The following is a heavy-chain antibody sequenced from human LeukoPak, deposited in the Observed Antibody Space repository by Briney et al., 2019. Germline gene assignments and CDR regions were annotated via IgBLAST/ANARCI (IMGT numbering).Heavy chain of an antibody. V-gene: IGHV4-38-2*02. CDR1: GDSISSTY. J-gene: IGHJ4*02. Sequence: PSETLSLTCTVSGDSISSTYWSWSRQPPGKGLEGIGSIYHSGSTYYNPSLKSRVTISVDTSKNQFSLKLSSVTAADTAVYYCARSGHTGKSSPFDYWGQGTLVTVSS. CDR3: ARSGHTGKSSPFDY. D-gene: IGHD4-23*01. CDR2: IYHSGST.